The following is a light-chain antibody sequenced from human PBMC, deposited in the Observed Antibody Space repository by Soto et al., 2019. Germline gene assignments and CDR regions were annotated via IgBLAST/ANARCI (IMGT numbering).Light chain of an antibody. CDR1: QSVSSNY. CDR2: GAS. J-gene: IGKJ2*01. Sequence: EIVLTHSPGTLSLSPGERATLSCRASQSVSSNYLAWYQQKPGQAPRLLIYGASSRATGIPDSFSGSGSGTDFTLTISRLEPEDFAVYYCQQYGSSSYTFGQGTKLEIK. V-gene: IGKV3-20*01. CDR3: QQYGSSSYT.